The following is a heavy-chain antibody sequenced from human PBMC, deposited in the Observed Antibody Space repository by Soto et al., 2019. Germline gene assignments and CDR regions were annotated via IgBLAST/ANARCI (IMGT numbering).Heavy chain of an antibody. CDR1: GYTFTSYG. Sequence: ASVKVSCKASGYTFTSYGISWERQAPGQGLEWMGWISAYKGNPNYAPKLQGRVTMPSDAAASTAYMELRRLRGSANLGGSGEGLCKASGGPYSKYSISWVRQAPGQGLEWVGRIIPIFD. CDR3: EGLCKASGGPYSKYSISWVRQAPGQGLEWVGRIIPIFD. D-gene: IGHD3-3*02. CDR2: ISAYKGNP. J-gene: IGHJ3*02. V-gene: IGHV1-18*01.